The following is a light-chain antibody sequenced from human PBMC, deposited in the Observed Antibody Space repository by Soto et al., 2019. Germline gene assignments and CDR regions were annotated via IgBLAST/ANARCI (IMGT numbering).Light chain of an antibody. CDR1: SSDVGSYNR. CDR3: SSYTSSNTYV. V-gene: IGLV2-18*02. J-gene: IGLJ1*01. Sequence: QSALTQPPSVSGSPGHSVAISCTGISSDVGSYNRVSWYQQPPGSAPKLMIYDVSNRPSGVPDRFSGSKSGNAASLTISGLQAEDEADYYCSSYTSSNTYVFGTGTKLTVL. CDR2: DVS.